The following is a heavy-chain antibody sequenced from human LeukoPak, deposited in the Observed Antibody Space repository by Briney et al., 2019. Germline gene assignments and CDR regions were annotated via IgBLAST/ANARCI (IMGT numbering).Heavy chain of an antibody. J-gene: IGHJ6*04. D-gene: IGHD3-10*02. CDR3: AELGITMIGGV. V-gene: IGHV3-23*01. CDR1: GFTSSTYA. CDR2: ISGSGGST. Sequence: GGSLRLSCAASGFTSSTYAMSWVRQAPGKGLEWVSAISGSGGSTYYADSVKGRFTISRDNSKNTLYLQMNSLRAEDTAVYYCAELGITMIGGVWGKGTTVTISS.